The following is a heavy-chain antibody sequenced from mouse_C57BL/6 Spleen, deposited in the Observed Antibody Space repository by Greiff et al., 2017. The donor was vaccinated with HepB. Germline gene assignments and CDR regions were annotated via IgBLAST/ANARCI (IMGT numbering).Heavy chain of an antibody. J-gene: IGHJ4*01. CDR1: GYTFTSYW. Sequence: QVQLQQPGAELVKPGASVKMSCKASGYTFTSYWITWVKQRPGQGLEWIGDIYPGSGSTNYNEKFKSKATLTVDTSSSTAYMQLSSLTSEDSAVYYCARKFNSNYRSAMDYWGQGTSVTVSS. D-gene: IGHD2-5*01. V-gene: IGHV1-55*01. CDR2: IYPGSGST. CDR3: ARKFNSNYRSAMDY.